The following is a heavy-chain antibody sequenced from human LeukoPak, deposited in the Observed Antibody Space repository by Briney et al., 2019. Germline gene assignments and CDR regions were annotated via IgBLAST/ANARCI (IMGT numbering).Heavy chain of an antibody. J-gene: IGHJ4*02. CDR1: GGSMNSFY. CDR3: ARGPTRYYFDY. Sequence: PSETPSLTLSVSGGSMNSFYWGWVRQSPREGLEWIGYIYYSGSTAYNPSLKNRVTISVDTSKNQFSLNLTSVTAADTAFYYCARGPTRYYFDYWGQGTVVTVSS. CDR2: IYYSGST. V-gene: IGHV4-59*01. D-gene: IGHD3-3*01.